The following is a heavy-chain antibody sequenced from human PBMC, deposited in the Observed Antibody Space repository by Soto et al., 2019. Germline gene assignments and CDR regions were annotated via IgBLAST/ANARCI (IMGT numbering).Heavy chain of an antibody. CDR1: GYKFITYG. Sequence: QIQLVQSGGEVKKPGASVKVSCKASGYKFITYGITWVRQAPGQGLEWMGGISTYSGNTDYAQSFQDRVTMTTDTSTSTVYMELGSLRSDDTAVYYCARGLGTNGLDVW. D-gene: IGHD3-16*01. V-gene: IGHV1-18*04. J-gene: IGHJ6*01. CDR3: ARGLGTNGLDV. CDR2: ISTYSGNT.